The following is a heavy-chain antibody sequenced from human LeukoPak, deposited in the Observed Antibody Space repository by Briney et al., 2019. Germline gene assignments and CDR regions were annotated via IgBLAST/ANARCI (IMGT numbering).Heavy chain of an antibody. CDR1: GFTFSDYY. CDR3: AKEYYYDSSGHDY. V-gene: IGHV3-23*01. J-gene: IGHJ4*02. D-gene: IGHD3-22*01. Sequence: PGGSLRLSCAASGFTFSDYYMSWIRQAPGKGLEWVSAISGSGGDTYYADSVKGRFTISRDNSKNTLYLQMNSLRAEDTAVYYCAKEYYYDSSGHDYWGQGTLVTVSS. CDR2: ISGSGGDT.